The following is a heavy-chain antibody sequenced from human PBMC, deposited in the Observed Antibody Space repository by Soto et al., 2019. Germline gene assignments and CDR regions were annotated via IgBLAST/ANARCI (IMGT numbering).Heavy chain of an antibody. CDR2: IKQDGSEK. CDR3: ARTKGSGSYSYYFDY. CDR1: GFTFSSYW. V-gene: IGHV3-7*03. J-gene: IGHJ4*02. Sequence: GGSLRLSCAASGFTFSSYWVSWVRQAPGKGLEWVANIKQDGSEKYYVDSVKGRFTISRDNAKNSLYLQMNSLRAEDTAVYYCARTKGSGSYSYYFDYWGQGTLVTVSS. D-gene: IGHD1-26*01.